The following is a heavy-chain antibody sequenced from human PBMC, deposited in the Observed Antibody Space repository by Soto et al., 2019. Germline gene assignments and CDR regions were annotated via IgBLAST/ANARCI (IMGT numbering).Heavy chain of an antibody. CDR3: ARVGYGGGFDY. Sequence: QLQLQESGSGLVKPSQTLSLTCAVSGGSISSGGYSWSWIRQPPGKGLEWIGYIYHSGSTYYNPSLKRRVTISVDRSKNQFSLKLSAVTAADTAVYYCARVGYGGGFDYWGQGTLVTVSS. J-gene: IGHJ4*02. CDR1: GGSISSGGYS. D-gene: IGHD5-12*01. CDR2: IYHSGST. V-gene: IGHV4-30-2*01.